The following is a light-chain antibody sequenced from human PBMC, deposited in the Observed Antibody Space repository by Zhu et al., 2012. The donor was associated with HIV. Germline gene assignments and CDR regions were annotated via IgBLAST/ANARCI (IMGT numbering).Light chain of an antibody. J-gene: IGKJ2*01. Sequence: EIVLTQSPGTLSLSPGERATVSCRASQKSSSLAWYQQRPGQAPRLLIYGFSTRATGIPDRFTGTGSGANFTLTISRLEPEDFAIYYCQQYTSSPYTFGQGTRPGDQT. CDR2: GFS. CDR1: QKSSS. CDR3: QQYTSSPYT. V-gene: IGKV3-20*01.